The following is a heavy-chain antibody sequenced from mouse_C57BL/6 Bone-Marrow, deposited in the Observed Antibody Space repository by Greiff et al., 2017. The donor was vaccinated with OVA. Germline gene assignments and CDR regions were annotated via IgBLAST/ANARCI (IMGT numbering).Heavy chain of an antibody. CDR3: AKSIPGGYYGSSGVDY. V-gene: IGHV2-5*01. Sequence: QVQLKESGPGLVQPSQSLSITCTVSGFSLTSYGVHWVRQSPGKGLEWLGVIWRGGSTDYNAAFMSRLSITTDNSKSQVFFKMNSLQADDTAIYYCAKSIPGGYYGSSGVDYWGQGTTLTVSS. CDR2: IWRGGST. CDR1: GFSLTSYG. J-gene: IGHJ2*01. D-gene: IGHD1-1*01.